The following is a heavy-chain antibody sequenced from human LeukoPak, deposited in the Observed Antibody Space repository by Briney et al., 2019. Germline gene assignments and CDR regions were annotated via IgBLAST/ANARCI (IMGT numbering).Heavy chain of an antibody. CDR3: ARGLVVLAATSWAFDI. CDR2: MNPNSGNT. CDR1: GYTFTSYD. D-gene: IGHD2-15*01. V-gene: IGHV1-8*01. Sequence: GASVKVSCKASGYTFTSYDINWGPQATGQRLGWMGWMNPNSGNTGYAQKFQGRVTMTSNTSISTAYMELTSLRSEDTAVYYCARGLVVLAATSWAFDIWGHGTMVTVSS. J-gene: IGHJ3*02.